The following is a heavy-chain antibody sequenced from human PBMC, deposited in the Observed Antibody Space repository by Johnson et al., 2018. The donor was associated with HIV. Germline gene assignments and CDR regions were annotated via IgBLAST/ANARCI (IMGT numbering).Heavy chain of an antibody. D-gene: IGHD1-26*01. V-gene: IGHV3-20*04. Sequence: EVQLVESGGGSVQPGGSLRLSCAASGFTFSMYAMHWVRQAPGKGLEWVSTINWNGGNTGYADSVKGRFTISRDNAKNSLYLQMSSLRAEDTALYYCARGDKGNLAVGARGAFDIWGQGTMVTVSS. J-gene: IGHJ3*02. CDR1: GFTFSMYA. CDR3: ARGDKGNLAVGARGAFDI. CDR2: INWNGGNT.